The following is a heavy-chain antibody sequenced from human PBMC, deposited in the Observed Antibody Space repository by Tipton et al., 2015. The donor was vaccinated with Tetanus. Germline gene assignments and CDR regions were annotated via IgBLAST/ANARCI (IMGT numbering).Heavy chain of an antibody. D-gene: IGHD2-8*01. V-gene: IGHV3-23*01. J-gene: IGHJ4*02. CDR3: TKDVGIVLFDY. CDR1: GFTFSDYT. Sequence: GSLRLSCAASGFTFSDYTMAWVRQAPGEGLEWVSTISGGGHNTHYADSVQGRFTISRDNSKNTMYLQMNSLRAEDTAVYYCTKDVGIVLFDYLGQGTLVTVSS. CDR2: ISGGGHNT.